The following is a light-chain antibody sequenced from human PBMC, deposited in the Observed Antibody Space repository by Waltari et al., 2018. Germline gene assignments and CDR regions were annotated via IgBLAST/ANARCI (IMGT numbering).Light chain of an antibody. J-gene: IGLJ2*01. Sequence: SYVLTPPPSVSVAPGKTARITCGGNNIGSKSVHWYQQKPGQAPVLVVYDDSARPSGIPERFSGSNSGNTATLTISRVEAGDEADYYCQVWDNSSDHVVFGGGTNLTVL. CDR3: QVWDNSSDHVV. CDR1: NIGSKS. CDR2: DDS. V-gene: IGLV3-21*03.